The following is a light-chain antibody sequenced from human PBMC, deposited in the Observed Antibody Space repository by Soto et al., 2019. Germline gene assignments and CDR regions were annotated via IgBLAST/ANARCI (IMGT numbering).Light chain of an antibody. CDR1: QSLVHSDGHTY. J-gene: IGKJ3*01. CDR2: KVS. V-gene: IGKV2-30*02. Sequence: DVVMTQSPLSLPVTLGQPASVSCRSGQSLVHSDGHTYLSWFQQRPGQSPRRLIYKVSNRDSGVPDRFSGSGSGTDFTLKISRGEAEDVGVYYCMQGTHLPFTFGPGTKLDIK. CDR3: MQGTHLPFT.